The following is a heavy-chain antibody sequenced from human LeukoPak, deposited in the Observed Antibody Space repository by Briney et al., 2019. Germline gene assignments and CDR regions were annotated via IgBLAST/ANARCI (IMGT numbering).Heavy chain of an antibody. V-gene: IGHV1-18*01. CDR1: GYTFTSYG. D-gene: IGHD3-22*01. Sequence: GASVKVSCKASGYTFTSYGISWVRQAPGQGLEWMGWISAYNGNTNYAQKLQGRVTMTTDTSTSTAYMELRSLRSDDTAVYYCARELYYDSSGYLEGNWFDPWGQGTLVTVSS. CDR2: ISAYNGNT. J-gene: IGHJ5*02. CDR3: ARELYYDSSGYLEGNWFDP.